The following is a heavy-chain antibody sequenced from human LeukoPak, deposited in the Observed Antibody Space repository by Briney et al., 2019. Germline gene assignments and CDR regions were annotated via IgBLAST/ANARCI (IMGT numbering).Heavy chain of an antibody. CDR1: GDSISGYY. D-gene: IGHD3-10*01. V-gene: IGHV4-4*07. CDR2: TSTSGGT. Sequence: PSETLSLTCTVSGDSISGYYWSWIRQPAGKGLEWIGRTSTSGGTNYNPSLKSRLTMSVDTSKNQFSLKLSSVTAADTAVYYCARDSALAQAMMFDYWGQGTLVTVSS. CDR3: ARDSALAQAMMFDY. J-gene: IGHJ4*02.